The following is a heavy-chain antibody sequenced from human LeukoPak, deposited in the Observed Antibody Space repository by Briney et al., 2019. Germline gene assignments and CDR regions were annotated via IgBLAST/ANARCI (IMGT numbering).Heavy chain of an antibody. CDR3: ARAPGTYGMDV. Sequence: PGGSLRLSCAASGFTFSSYSMNWVRQAPGKGLEWVSSISSSSYIYYADSVKGRFTISRDHAKNSLYLPKNSLRAEDTAVYYCARAPGTYGMDVWGQGTTVTVSS. V-gene: IGHV3-21*01. CDR2: ISSSSYI. J-gene: IGHJ6*02. CDR1: GFTFSSYS.